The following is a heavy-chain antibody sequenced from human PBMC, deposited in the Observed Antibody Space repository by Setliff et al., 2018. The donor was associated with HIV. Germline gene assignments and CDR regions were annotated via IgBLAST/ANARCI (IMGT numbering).Heavy chain of an antibody. CDR1: GASISRDGYY. V-gene: IGHV4-39*07. CDR3: ARELRRFDTSDTAPHNWFDP. CDR2: VFYSGST. Sequence: SETLSLTCTVSGASISRDGYYWGWIRQPPGKGLQWIGCVFYSGSTYYDPSLESRVTISVASSKNQFSLKLSSVTAADTAVYYCARELRRFDTSDTAPHNWFDPWDQGTLVTVSS. D-gene: IGHD3-22*01. J-gene: IGHJ5*02.